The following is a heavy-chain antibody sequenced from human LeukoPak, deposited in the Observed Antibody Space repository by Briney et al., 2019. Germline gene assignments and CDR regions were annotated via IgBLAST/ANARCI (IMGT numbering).Heavy chain of an antibody. Sequence: ASVKVSCKASGYTFTGYYIHWVRQAPGQGLEWMGWINPNSGGTNYAQKFQGRVTMTRDTSISIAYMELSRLRSDDTAVYYCARERRGKIAAAGRNWFDPWGQGTLVTVSS. J-gene: IGHJ5*02. V-gene: IGHV1-2*02. D-gene: IGHD6-13*01. CDR3: ARERRGKIAAAGRNWFDP. CDR1: GYTFTGYY. CDR2: INPNSGGT.